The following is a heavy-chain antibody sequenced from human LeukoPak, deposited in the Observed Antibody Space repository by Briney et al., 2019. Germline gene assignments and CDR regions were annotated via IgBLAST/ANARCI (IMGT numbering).Heavy chain of an antibody. Sequence: GGSLRLSCAASGFTFSSYSMNWVRQAPGKGLEWVSSISSSSSYIYYADSVKGRFTISRDNAKNSLYLQMNSLRAEDTALYYCAKGEGIAALTDFDYWGQGTLVTVSS. V-gene: IGHV3-21*04. D-gene: IGHD6-13*01. CDR3: AKGEGIAALTDFDY. J-gene: IGHJ4*02. CDR1: GFTFSSYS. CDR2: ISSSSSYI.